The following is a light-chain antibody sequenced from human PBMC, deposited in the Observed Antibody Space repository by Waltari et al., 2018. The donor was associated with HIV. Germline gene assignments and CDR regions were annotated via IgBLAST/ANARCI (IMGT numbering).Light chain of an antibody. J-gene: IGKJ4*01. CDR2: WVS. CDR1: RTVLYNRNY. Sequence: DIVMTQSPDSLAVSLGARATVTCTSSRTVLYNRNYLAWYQQKPGQAPKVRIYWVSTRAFGVPDRVSGSGSGTDCSLTISRVQADDVAIYYCQQYYTLRSTFGGGTKIEI. V-gene: IGKV4-1*01. CDR3: QQYYTLRST.